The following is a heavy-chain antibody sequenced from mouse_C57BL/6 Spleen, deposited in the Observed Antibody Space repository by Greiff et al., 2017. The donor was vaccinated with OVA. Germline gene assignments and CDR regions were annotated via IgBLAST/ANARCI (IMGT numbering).Heavy chain of an antibody. J-gene: IGHJ2*01. CDR3: ARSGIYYSNPLDY. CDR2: INPSNGGT. CDR1: GYTFTSYW. Sequence: QVQLQQPGTELVKPGASVKLSCKASGYTFTSYWMHWVKQRPGQGLEWIGNINPSNGGTNYNEKFKSKATLTVDKSSSTAYMQLSSLTSEDSAVYYGARSGIYYSNPLDYWGQGTTLTVSS. D-gene: IGHD2-5*01. V-gene: IGHV1-53*01.